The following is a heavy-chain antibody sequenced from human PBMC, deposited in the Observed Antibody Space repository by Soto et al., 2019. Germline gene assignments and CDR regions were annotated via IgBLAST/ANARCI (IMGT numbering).Heavy chain of an antibody. CDR2: IWFDGSNK. V-gene: IGHV3-33*01. CDR1: EFTFSNYG. J-gene: IGHJ4*02. D-gene: IGHD6-25*01. Sequence: PGGSLKLSCAASEFTFSNYGMHWVRQAPGKGLEWVAVIWFDGSNKYYADSVKGRFTISRDNSKNTLYLQMNSLRAEDTAVYYCARGKKGLYSSAWSPSPYFDYWGQGTLVTVSS. CDR3: ARGKKGLYSSAWSPSPYFDY.